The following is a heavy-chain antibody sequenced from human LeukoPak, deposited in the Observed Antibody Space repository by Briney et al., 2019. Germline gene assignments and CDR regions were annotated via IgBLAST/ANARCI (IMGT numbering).Heavy chain of an antibody. CDR2: IYWNDDK. CDR3: AHTYDFDT. Sequence: ESGPTLVKPTQTLTLTCTFSGFSLSTSGVGVGWIRQPPGKALEWLALIYWNDDKRYSTSLKSRLTITKDTSKKQVVLTMTNMAPVDTGTYYCAHTYDFDTWGHGTMVTVSS. CDR1: GFSLSTSGVG. V-gene: IGHV2-5*01. D-gene: IGHD5-12*01. J-gene: IGHJ3*02.